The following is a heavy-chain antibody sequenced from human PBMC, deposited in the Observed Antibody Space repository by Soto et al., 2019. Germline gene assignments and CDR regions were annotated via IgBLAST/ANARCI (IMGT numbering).Heavy chain of an antibody. J-gene: IGHJ6*02. Sequence: ASVKVSCRASGGTFSSYALSWVSQAPGQVLECMGGLIPIFGTANYAHKFQGRVTITADDSTSTAYMELSRLRSEDTAVYYCARERAGVVTTTNYYCYGTEFGGRGTTVPVSS. V-gene: IGHV1-69*13. CDR2: LIPIFGTA. CDR1: GGTFSSYA. CDR3: ARERAGVVTTTNYYCYGTEF. D-gene: IGHD2-8*01.